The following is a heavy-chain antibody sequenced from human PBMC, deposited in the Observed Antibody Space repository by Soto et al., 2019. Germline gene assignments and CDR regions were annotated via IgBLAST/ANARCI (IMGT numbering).Heavy chain of an antibody. V-gene: IGHV3-21*01. CDR1: GFTFSSYS. D-gene: IGHD3-22*01. CDR3: ARFPTYDSSGPPEWYFDY. CDR2: ISSSSSYI. Sequence: PGGSLRLSCAASGFTFSSYSMNWVRQAPGKGLEWVSSISSSSSYIYYADSVKGRFTISRDNAKNSLYLQMNSLRAEDTAVYYCARFPTYDSSGPPEWYFDYWGQGTLVTVSS. J-gene: IGHJ4*02.